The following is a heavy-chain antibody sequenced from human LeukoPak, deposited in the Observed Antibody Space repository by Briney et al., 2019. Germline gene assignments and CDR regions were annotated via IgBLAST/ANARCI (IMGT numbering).Heavy chain of an antibody. Sequence: ASVKVSCKASGYTFTAYYIHWVRQAPGQGLEWMGWINPNNGDTHYAQKFQGRVTMTRDTSISTAYMELSRLTSDDTALHYCARDLGCSSTSCSSQAFDIWGQGTMVALSS. CDR3: ARDLGCSSTSCSSQAFDI. J-gene: IGHJ3*02. D-gene: IGHD2-2*01. CDR2: INPNNGDT. CDR1: GYTFTAYY. V-gene: IGHV1-2*02.